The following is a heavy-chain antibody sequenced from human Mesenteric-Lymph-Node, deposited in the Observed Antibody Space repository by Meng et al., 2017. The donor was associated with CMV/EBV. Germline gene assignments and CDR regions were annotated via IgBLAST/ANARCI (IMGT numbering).Heavy chain of an antibody. V-gene: IGHV4-34*01. CDR3: AKGVGIQLWFPPIDY. CDR2: INHSGST. CDR1: GGSFSGYY. D-gene: IGHD5-18*01. Sequence: GSLRLSCAVYGGSFSGYYWSWIRQPPGKGLEWIGEINHSGSTNYNPSLKSRVTISVDTSKNQFSLKLSSVTAADTAVYYCAKGVGIQLWFPPIDYWGQGTLVTVSS. J-gene: IGHJ4*02.